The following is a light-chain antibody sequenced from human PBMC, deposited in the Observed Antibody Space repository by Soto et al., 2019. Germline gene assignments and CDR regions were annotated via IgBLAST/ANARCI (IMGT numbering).Light chain of an antibody. J-gene: IGKJ4*01. CDR2: DAS. V-gene: IGKV3-11*01. CDR1: QSMSSY. Sequence: EIVLTQSPATLSLSPGERATLSCRASQSMSSYLAWYQQKPGQAPRLLIYDASNRATGIPARFSGSGSGTDFTLTISSLEPEDFAVYHCQQRSNWPLTFGGGTKVEIK. CDR3: QQRSNWPLT.